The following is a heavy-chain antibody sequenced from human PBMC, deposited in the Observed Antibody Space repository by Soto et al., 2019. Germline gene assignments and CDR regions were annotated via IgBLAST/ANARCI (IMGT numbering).Heavy chain of an antibody. V-gene: IGHV4-34*01. CDR3: ARGHRYSYSPYYYSYMDV. D-gene: IGHD5-18*01. J-gene: IGHJ6*03. CDR2: INHSGST. Sequence: QVQLQQWGAGLLKPAETLSLTCGVYDGSFSGYYWTWIRQPPGKGLEWIGEINHSGSTHYNSSLKSRVTITADTSNNQFALKVTSVTAADTAVYYCARGHRYSYSPYYYSYMDVWGKGTTVAVSS. CDR1: DGSFSGYY.